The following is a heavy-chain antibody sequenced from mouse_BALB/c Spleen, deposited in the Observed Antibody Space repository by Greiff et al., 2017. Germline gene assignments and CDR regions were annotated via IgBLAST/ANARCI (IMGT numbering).Heavy chain of an antibody. J-gene: IGHJ3*01. D-gene: IGHD3-2*01. CDR2: ISSGGSYT. CDR3: ARHRDSSGRFAY. V-gene: IGHV5-6*01. CDR1: GFTFSSYG. Sequence: EVHLVESGGDLVKPGGSLKLSCAASGFTFSSYGMSWVRQTPDKRLEWVATISSGGSYTYYPDSVKGRFTISRDNAKNTLYLQMSSLKSEDTAMYYCARHRDSSGRFAYWGQGTLVTVSA.